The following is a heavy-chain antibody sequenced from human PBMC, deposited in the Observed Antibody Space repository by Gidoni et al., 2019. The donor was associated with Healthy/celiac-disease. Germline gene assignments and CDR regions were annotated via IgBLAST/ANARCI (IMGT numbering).Heavy chain of an antibody. CDR2: ISGSGGST. CDR3: AKAPWEDYDYVWGRPHYYYYGMDV. D-gene: IGHD3-16*01. Sequence: EVQLLESGGGLVQPGGSLRLSCAASGFTFSSYAMSWVRQAPGKGLEWVSAISGSGGSTYYADSVKGRFTISRDNSKNTLYLQMNSLRAEDTAVYYCAKAPWEDYDYVWGRPHYYYYGMDVWGQGTTVTVSS. J-gene: IGHJ6*02. CDR1: GFTFSSYA. V-gene: IGHV3-23*01.